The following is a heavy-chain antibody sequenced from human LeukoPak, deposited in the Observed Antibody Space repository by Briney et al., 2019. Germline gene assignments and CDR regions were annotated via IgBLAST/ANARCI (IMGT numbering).Heavy chain of an antibody. CDR3: AKLPAYYYDTSGSQYFDS. D-gene: IGHD3-22*01. CDR1: GFTFSSYA. Sequence: GGSLRLSCAASGFTFSSYAMSWVRQAPGKGLEWVSAISGVRSSTFYADSVKGRFTISRDNSKNTLYLQMNSLRAEDTAVYYCAKLPAYYYDTSGSQYFDSWGQGTLVTVSS. CDR2: ISGVRSST. V-gene: IGHV3-23*01. J-gene: IGHJ4*02.